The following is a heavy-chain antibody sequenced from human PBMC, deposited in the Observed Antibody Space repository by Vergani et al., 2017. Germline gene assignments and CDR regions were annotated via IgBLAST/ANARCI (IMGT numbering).Heavy chain of an antibody. D-gene: IGHD1-26*01. CDR3: AKASGSYSHFDY. V-gene: IGHV3-66*02. J-gene: IGHJ4*02. CDR2: IYSGGST. Sequence: EVQLVESGGGLVQPGGSLRLSCAASGFTVSSNYMSWVRQAPGKGLEWVSVIYSGGSTYYADSVKGRFTISRDNSKNSLYLQMNSLRAEDTALYYCAKASGSYSHFDYWGQGTLVTVSS. CDR1: GFTVSSNY.